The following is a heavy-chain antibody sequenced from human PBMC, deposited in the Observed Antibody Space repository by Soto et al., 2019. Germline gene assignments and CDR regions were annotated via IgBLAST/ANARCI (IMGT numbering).Heavy chain of an antibody. CDR2: ISYDGSNK. CDR3: AHSSSWRGGDLGY. J-gene: IGHJ4*02. V-gene: IGHV3-30*03. Sequence: QVQLVESGGGVVQPGRSLRLSCAASGFTFSSYGMHWVRKAPGKGLEWVAVISYDGSNKYYADSVKGRFTISRDNSKSTLDLQMNSLRAEDTAVYYCAHSSSWRGGDLGYWGQGTLVTVAS. CDR1: GFTFSSYG. D-gene: IGHD6-13*01.